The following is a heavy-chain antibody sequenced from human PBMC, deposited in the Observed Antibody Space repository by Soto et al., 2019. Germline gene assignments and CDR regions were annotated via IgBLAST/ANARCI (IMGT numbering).Heavy chain of an antibody. D-gene: IGHD3-16*01. Sequence: QVQLVESGGGVVQRGRSLRLSCAASGFTFSSYGMHWVRQAPGKGLEWVAVISYDGSNKYYADSVKGRFTISRDNSKNTLYLQMNSLRAEDTAVYYCANGGGYWGQGTLVTVSS. V-gene: IGHV3-30*18. J-gene: IGHJ4*02. CDR2: ISYDGSNK. CDR1: GFTFSSYG. CDR3: ANGGGY.